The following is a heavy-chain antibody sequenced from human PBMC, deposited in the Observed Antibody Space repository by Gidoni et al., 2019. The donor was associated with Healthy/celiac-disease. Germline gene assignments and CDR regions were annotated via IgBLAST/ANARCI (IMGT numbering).Heavy chain of an antibody. CDR3: ARPTPDYGGDDAFDI. CDR1: GGSFRGYY. CDR2: INHSGST. J-gene: IGHJ3*02. V-gene: IGHV4-34*01. Sequence: QVQLQQWGAGLLKPSATLSLTCAFYGGSFRGYYWSWIRQPPGKGLEWIGEINHSGSTNYNPSLKSRVTRSVDTSKNQFSLKLSSVTAADTAVYYCARPTPDYGGDDAFDIWGQGTMVTVSS. D-gene: IGHD4-17*01.